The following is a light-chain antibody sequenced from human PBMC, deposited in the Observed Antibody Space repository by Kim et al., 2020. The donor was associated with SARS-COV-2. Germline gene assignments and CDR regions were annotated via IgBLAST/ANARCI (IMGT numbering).Light chain of an antibody. CDR1: QGISNY. CDR3: QKYDYAPLT. J-gene: IGKJ4*01. CDR2: LVS. V-gene: IGKV1-27*01. Sequence: DIQMTQSPSSLSASVGDRVTITCRASQGISNYLAWYQQKPGKVPKLLISLVSALQSGVPSRFTGSRSGTDFTLTISSLQPEDVATYYCQKYDYAPLTFGGGTKVDIK.